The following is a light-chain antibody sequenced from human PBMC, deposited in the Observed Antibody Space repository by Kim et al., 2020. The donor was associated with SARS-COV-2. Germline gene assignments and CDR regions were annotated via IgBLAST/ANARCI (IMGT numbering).Light chain of an antibody. V-gene: IGLV7-46*01. CDR1: TAAGPSGHY. J-gene: IGLJ2*01. CDR3: LLSYGGSRV. Sequence: PGGPVPLTCGSSTAAGPSGHYSYWFQQKPGQAPRTLIYHTSNKLSWTPARFSGSLLGGKAALTLSGAQPEDEAEYYCLLSYGGSRVFGGGTQLTVL. CDR2: HTS.